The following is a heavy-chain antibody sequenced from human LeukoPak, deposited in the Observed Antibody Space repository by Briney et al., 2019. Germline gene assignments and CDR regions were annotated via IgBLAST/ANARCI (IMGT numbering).Heavy chain of an antibody. CDR2: IRYDGSNE. Sequence: GGSLRLSCAASGFMFSNYGMHWVRQAPGKGLEWVAVIRYDGSNEYYADSVKGRFTISRDNSKNTLYLQMNSLRPEDTAVYYCTRGWNSFDYWGQGALVTVSS. V-gene: IGHV3-30*02. J-gene: IGHJ4*02. CDR1: GFMFSNYG. CDR3: TRGWNSFDY. D-gene: IGHD1-1*01.